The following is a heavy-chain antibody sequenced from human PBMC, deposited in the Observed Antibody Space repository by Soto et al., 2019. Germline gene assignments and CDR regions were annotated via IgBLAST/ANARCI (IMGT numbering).Heavy chain of an antibody. Sequence: QLQLQESGPGLVKPSETLSLTCTVSGGSISSSSYYWGWIRQPPGKGLEWIGSIYYSGSTYYNPSLKSRVTISVDTSKNQFSLKLSSVTAADTAVYYCARQVLGSGYDLRIYFDYWGQGTLVTVSS. CDR2: IYYSGST. V-gene: IGHV4-39*01. D-gene: IGHD5-12*01. CDR1: GGSISSSSYY. CDR3: ARQVLGSGYDLRIYFDY. J-gene: IGHJ4*02.